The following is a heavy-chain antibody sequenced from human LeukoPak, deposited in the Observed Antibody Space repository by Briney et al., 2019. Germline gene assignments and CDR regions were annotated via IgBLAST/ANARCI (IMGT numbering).Heavy chain of an antibody. V-gene: IGHV4-31*03. CDR1: GDSISSGVYY. Sequence: NASETLSLTCTVSGDSISSGVYYWSWIRQHPGKGLEWIGYIYYSGSTYYNPSLKSRVTISVDTSKNQFSLKLSSVTAADTAVYYCAREWYYYDSSGYYYDDAFDIWGQGTMVTVSS. D-gene: IGHD3-22*01. CDR2: IYYSGST. CDR3: AREWYYYDSSGYYYDDAFDI. J-gene: IGHJ3*02.